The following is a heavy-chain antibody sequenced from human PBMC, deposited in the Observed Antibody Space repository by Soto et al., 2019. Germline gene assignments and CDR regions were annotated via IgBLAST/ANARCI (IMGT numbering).Heavy chain of an antibody. CDR3: AKDGSQKDDDGNWLGS. J-gene: IGHJ5*01. Sequence: EVQLVESGGDVVQPGGSLRLSSAASGFTFEDYTIHWVRQAPGKALEWVSLISWDGGTTYYTHSVKGRFTISRDNSKNSLYLQMNSLRPEDTALYYCAKDGSQKDDDGNWLGSWGQGTLVTVSS. D-gene: IGHD3-16*01. CDR1: GFTFEDYT. CDR2: ISWDGGTT. V-gene: IGHV3-43*01.